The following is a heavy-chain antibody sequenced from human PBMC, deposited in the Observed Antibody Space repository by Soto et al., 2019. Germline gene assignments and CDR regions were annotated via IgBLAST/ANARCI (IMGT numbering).Heavy chain of an antibody. CDR3: VRGDTIFGVVSGMDV. CDR1: GVSISSGGYY. Sequence: SETLSLTCTVSGVSISSGGYYWNWIRQHPGKGLEWIGYIYYSVDTYYNPSLKSRVTISIDTSKNQFSLKLSSVTAADTGVYYCVRGDTIFGVVSGMDVWGQGTTVTVSS. V-gene: IGHV4-31*03. D-gene: IGHD3-3*01. CDR2: IYYSVDT. J-gene: IGHJ6*02.